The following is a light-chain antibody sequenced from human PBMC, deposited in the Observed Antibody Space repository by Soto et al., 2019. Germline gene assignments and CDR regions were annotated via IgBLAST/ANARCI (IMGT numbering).Light chain of an antibody. CDR1: SGDVGAYNY. Sequence: SVLTQPASVSGSPGQSIAISCTGTSGDVGAYNYVSWYQQHPGKAPKLMIYDVSNRPSGVSNRFSGSKSGNTASLTISGLQAEDEADYYCNSYTTSSTYVFGTGTKVTVL. J-gene: IGLJ1*01. CDR3: NSYTTSSTYV. CDR2: DVS. V-gene: IGLV2-14*03.